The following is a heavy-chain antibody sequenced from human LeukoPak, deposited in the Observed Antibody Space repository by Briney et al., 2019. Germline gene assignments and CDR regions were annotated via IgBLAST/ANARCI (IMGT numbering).Heavy chain of an antibody. CDR3: LYGGNSGDWVY. D-gene: IGHD4-23*01. J-gene: IGHJ4*02. Sequence: SGTLSLTCAVSGASISSSNWWSWVRQPPGKGLEWIGEVFHSGSTNYNPSLKSRVTMSADRSKNQFSLNLSSVTAADTAVYYCLYGGNSGDWVYWGQGTLVTVSS. V-gene: IGHV4-4*02. CDR1: GASISSSNW. CDR2: VFHSGST.